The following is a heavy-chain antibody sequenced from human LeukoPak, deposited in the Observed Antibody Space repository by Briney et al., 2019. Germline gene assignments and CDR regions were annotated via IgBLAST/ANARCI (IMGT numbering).Heavy chain of an antibody. V-gene: IGHV3-30-3*01. Sequence: QPGRSLRLSCAASGFTFSSYAMHWVRQAPGKGLEWVAVISYDGSNKYYADSVKVRFTISRDNSKNTLYMQMNSLSAEDTAVYYCASGRDGSGSYYPGYFDYRGQGTPVTVSS. D-gene: IGHD3-10*01. CDR2: ISYDGSNK. CDR3: ASGRDGSGSYYPGYFDY. J-gene: IGHJ4*02. CDR1: GFTFSSYA.